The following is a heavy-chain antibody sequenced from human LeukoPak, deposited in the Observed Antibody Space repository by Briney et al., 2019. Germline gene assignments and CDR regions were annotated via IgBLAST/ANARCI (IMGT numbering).Heavy chain of an antibody. D-gene: IGHD3-22*01. CDR1: GYTFTSYG. Sequence: GASVKVSCKASGYTFTSYGISWVRQAPGQGLEWMGWISAYNGNTNYAQKLQGRVTMTTDTSTSTAYMELRSLRSDDTAVYYCARVPITMIVVVTLEDDAFDIWGQGTMVTVSS. V-gene: IGHV1-18*01. J-gene: IGHJ3*02. CDR3: ARVPITMIVVVTLEDDAFDI. CDR2: ISAYNGNT.